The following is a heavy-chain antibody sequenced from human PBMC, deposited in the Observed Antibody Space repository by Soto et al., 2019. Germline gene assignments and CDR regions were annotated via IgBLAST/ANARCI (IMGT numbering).Heavy chain of an antibody. V-gene: IGHV4-4*02. Sequence: SETLSLTCAVSGGSFTSNNWRTWVRQPPGQGLEWIGEIYRTGSTNYNPSLKSRVTISLDKSENQFSLKVTSLTAADTAVYYCASRDPGTSVDYWGQGTLVTVSS. D-gene: IGHD1-7*01. CDR1: GGSFTSNNW. CDR2: IYRTGST. CDR3: ASRDPGTSVDY. J-gene: IGHJ4*02.